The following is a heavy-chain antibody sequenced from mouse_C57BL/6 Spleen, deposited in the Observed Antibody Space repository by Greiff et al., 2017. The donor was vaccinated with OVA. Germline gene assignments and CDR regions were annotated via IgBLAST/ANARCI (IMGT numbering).Heavy chain of an antibody. CDR1: GYSITSGYY. CDR3: ARDCYDERFAY. V-gene: IGHV3-6*01. J-gene: IGHJ3*01. CDR2: ISYDGSN. D-gene: IGHD2-12*01. Sequence: VQLKESGPGLVKPSQSLSLTCSVTGYSITSGYYWNWIRQFPGNKLEWMGYISYDGSNNYNPSLKNRISITRDTSKNQFFLKLNSVTTEDTATYYCARDCYDERFAYWGQGTLVTVSA.